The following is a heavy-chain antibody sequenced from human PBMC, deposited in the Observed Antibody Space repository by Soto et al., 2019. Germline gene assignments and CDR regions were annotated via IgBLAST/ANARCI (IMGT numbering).Heavy chain of an antibody. V-gene: IGHV4-28*01. J-gene: IGHJ5*02. CDR3: ARIVAPGTQGWFDP. Sequence: SETLSLTCAVSDSSVSSSYWWGWIRQPPGKGLEWVGYISYNGDTYSNPSLKRRVSMSVDTSKNHFSLKLDSVTAIDTATYYCARIVAPGTQGWFDPLGQGTLVTVSS. CDR2: ISYNGDT. CDR1: DSSVSSSYW. D-gene: IGHD1-1*01.